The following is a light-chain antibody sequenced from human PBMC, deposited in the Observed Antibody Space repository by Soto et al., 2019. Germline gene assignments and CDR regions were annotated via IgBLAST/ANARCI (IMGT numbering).Light chain of an antibody. CDR2: EAS. Sequence: DIQMTQSPSSLSASIGDRVTLTCRASQSLSTYLNWFQQKPGKAPKLLIYEASILQSGDPSTFMGGGSGTDITVTISSLQPEDFATYYCQQSVTTPYTFGQGTKLEIK. V-gene: IGKV1-39*01. J-gene: IGKJ2*01. CDR1: QSLSTY. CDR3: QQSVTTPYT.